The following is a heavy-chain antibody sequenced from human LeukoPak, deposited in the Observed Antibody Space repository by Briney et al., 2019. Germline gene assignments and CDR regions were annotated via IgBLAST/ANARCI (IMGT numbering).Heavy chain of an antibody. CDR1: GYTLTELS. CDR2: FDPEDGET. J-gene: IGHJ4*02. CDR3: ARDLGYYDSSGYPRDY. V-gene: IGHV1-24*01. Sequence: ASVKVSCKVSGYTLTELSMHWARQAPGKGLEWMGGFDPEDGETIYAQKFQGRVTMTEDTSTDTAYMELSRLRSDDTAVYYCARDLGYYDSSGYPRDYWGQGTLVTVSS. D-gene: IGHD3-22*01.